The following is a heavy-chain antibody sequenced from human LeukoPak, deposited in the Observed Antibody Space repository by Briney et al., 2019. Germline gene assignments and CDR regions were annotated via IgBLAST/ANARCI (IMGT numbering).Heavy chain of an antibody. CDR2: INPNSGGT. D-gene: IGHD6-19*01. V-gene: IGHV1-2*02. Sequence: ASVKVSCNASGYTFTGYYMHWVRRAPGQGPEWMGWINPNSGGTNYAQKFQGRVTMTRDTSLSTVYMELSRLRSDDTAVYYCATQATSGWHFSWGQGTLVTVSS. J-gene: IGHJ5*02. CDR1: GYTFTGYY. CDR3: ATQATSGWHFS.